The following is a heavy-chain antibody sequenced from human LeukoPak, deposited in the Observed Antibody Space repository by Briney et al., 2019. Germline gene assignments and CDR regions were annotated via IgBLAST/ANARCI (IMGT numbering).Heavy chain of an antibody. D-gene: IGHD6-19*01. CDR2: IYYSGST. CDR1: GGSISSSSYY. J-gene: IGHJ4*02. CDR3: ARNPAVAGTRGKGYYFDY. V-gene: IGHV4-39*07. Sequence: SETLSLTCTVSGGSISSSSYYWGWIRQPPGKGLEWIGSIYYSGSTYYNPSLKSRVTISVDTSKNQFSLKLSSVTAADTAVYYCARNPAVAGTRGKGYYFDYWGQGTLVTVSS.